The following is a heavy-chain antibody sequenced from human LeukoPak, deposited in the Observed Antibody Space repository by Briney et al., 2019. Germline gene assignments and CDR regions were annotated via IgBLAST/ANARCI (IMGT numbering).Heavy chain of an antibody. CDR2: ISGSGGST. CDR3: AKVLYTSSWYGLFDF. CDR1: GFTFSTYA. V-gene: IGHV3-23*01. J-gene: IGHJ4*02. D-gene: IGHD6-6*01. Sequence: GGSLRLSCVASGFTFSTYAMTWVRQAPGKGLEWVSVISGSGGSTHYADSVKGRFAVSRDNSKNTLYLQMNSLRADDTAIYYCAKVLYTSSWYGLFDFWGQGTLVTVSS.